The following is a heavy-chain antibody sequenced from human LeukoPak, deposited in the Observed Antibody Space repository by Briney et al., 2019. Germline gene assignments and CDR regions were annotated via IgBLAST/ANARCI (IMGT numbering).Heavy chain of an antibody. Sequence: SVKVSCEASGGTFSSYAISWVRQAPGQGLEWMGGIIPIFGTANYAQKFQGRVTITADESTSTAYMELSSLRSEDTAVYYCASHLTQTGDLSINWGQGTLVTVSS. V-gene: IGHV1-69*13. CDR3: ASHLTQTGDLSIN. CDR2: IIPIFGTA. CDR1: GGTFSSYA. D-gene: IGHD7-27*01. J-gene: IGHJ4*02.